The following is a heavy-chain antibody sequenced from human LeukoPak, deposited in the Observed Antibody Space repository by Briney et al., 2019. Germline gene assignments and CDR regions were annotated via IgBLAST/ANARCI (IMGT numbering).Heavy chain of an antibody. CDR2: ISYDGSNK. D-gene: IGHD6-19*01. J-gene: IGHJ4*02. CDR3: AKDQREGVAVAGSPPEFDY. Sequence: GRSLRLSCAASGFTFSSYGMHWVRQAPGKGLEWVVVISYDGSNKYYADSVKGRFTISRDNSKNTLYLQMNSLRAEDTAVYYCAKDQREGVAVAGSPPEFDYWGQGTLVTVSS. V-gene: IGHV3-30*18. CDR1: GFTFSSYG.